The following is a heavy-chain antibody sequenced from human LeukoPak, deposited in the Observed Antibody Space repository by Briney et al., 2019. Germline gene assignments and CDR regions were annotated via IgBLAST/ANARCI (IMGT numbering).Heavy chain of an antibody. J-gene: IGHJ4*02. CDR1: GFMFSSYW. V-gene: IGHV3-74*01. Sequence: PGGSLRLSCAASGFMFSSYWMHWVRQAPGKGLVWVSRINGDGSTTSYADSVKGRFTISRDNARNTLYLQMNSLRAEDTAVYYCARRTTVTTIGYWGQGTLVTVSS. D-gene: IGHD4-17*01. CDR2: INGDGSTT. CDR3: ARRTTVTTIGY.